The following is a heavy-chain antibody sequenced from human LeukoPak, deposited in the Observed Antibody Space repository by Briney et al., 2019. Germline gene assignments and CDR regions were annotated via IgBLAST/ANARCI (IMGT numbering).Heavy chain of an antibody. D-gene: IGHD3-9*01. V-gene: IGHV3-11*01. Sequence: PGGSLRLSCAASGFTLSDYYMSWIRQAPGKGLEWVSYISSSGSTIYYADSVKGRFTISRDNAKNSLYLQMNSLRAEDTAVYYCARSTSIRYFDWYDAFDIWGQGTMVTVSS. CDR2: ISSSGSTI. CDR1: GFTLSDYY. CDR3: ARSTSIRYFDWYDAFDI. J-gene: IGHJ3*02.